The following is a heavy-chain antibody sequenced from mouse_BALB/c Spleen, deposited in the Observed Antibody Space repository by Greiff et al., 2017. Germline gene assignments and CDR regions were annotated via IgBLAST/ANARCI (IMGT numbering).Heavy chain of an antibody. V-gene: IGHV1-54*01. CDR3: ARSFITTVVAHDY. Sequence: VQLQQSGAELVRPGTSVKVSCKASGYAFTNYLIEWVKQRPGQGLEWIGVINPGSGGTNYNEKFKGKATLTADKSSSTAYMQLSSLTSDDSAVYFCARSFITTVVAHDYWGQGTTLTVSS. J-gene: IGHJ2*01. CDR2: INPGSGGT. D-gene: IGHD1-1*01. CDR1: GYAFTNYL.